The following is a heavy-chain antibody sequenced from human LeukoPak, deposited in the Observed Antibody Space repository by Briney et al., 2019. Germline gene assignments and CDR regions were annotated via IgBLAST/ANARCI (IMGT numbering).Heavy chain of an antibody. CDR3: ARHMEWFPFDY. CDR2: IYYTMRT. D-gene: IGHD3-3*01. CDR1: GFSIGNGAYY. V-gene: IGHV4-39*01. J-gene: IGHJ4*02. Sequence: PSESLSLSCSVSGFSIGNGAYYWARIRQAPGQGLVWTVSIYYTMRTYYNPSLNSRVTISVDTSKNQYSLSLSCVPAADTAVYYSARHMEWFPFDYWGQGTLVTGSS.